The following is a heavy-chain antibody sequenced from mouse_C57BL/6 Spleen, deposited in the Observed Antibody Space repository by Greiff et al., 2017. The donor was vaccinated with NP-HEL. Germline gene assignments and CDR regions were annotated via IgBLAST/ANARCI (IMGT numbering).Heavy chain of an antibody. CDR2: INPSNGGT. D-gene: IGHD2-3*01. CDR1: GYTFTSYW. Sequence: QVHVKQPGTELVKPGASVKLSCKASGYTFTSYWMHWVKQRPGQGLEWIGNINPSNGGTNYNEKFKSKATLTVDKSSSTAYMQLSSLTSEDSAVYYCARSLYDGYFAWFAYWGQGTLVTVSA. J-gene: IGHJ3*01. V-gene: IGHV1-53*01. CDR3: ARSLYDGYFAWFAY.